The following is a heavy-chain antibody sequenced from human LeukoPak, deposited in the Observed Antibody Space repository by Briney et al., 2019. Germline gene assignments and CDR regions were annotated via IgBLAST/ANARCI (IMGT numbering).Heavy chain of an antibody. D-gene: IGHD2-15*01. V-gene: IGHV3-73*01. Sequence: GGSLRLSCAASGFTFSGSAMHWVRQASGKGLEWVGRIRSKANSYATAYAASVKGRFTISRDDSKNTAYLQMNSLKTEDTAVYYCAKEGGYCSGGSCYFRYFDYWGQGTLVTVSS. CDR2: IRSKANSYAT. CDR1: GFTFSGSA. J-gene: IGHJ4*02. CDR3: AKEGGYCSGGSCYFRYFDY.